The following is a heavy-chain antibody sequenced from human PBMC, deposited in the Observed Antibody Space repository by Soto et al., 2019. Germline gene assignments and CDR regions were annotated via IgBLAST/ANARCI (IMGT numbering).Heavy chain of an antibody. CDR3: TRAQGGIVVVPAAHGDY. Sequence: EVQLVESGGGLVQPGRSLRLSCTASGFTFGDYAMSWFRQAPGKGLEWVGVIRSKAYGGTTEYAASVKGRFTISRDDSKSIAYLQMNSLKTEDTAVYYCTRAQGGIVVVPAAHGDYWGQGTLVTVSS. CDR2: IRSKAYGGTT. D-gene: IGHD2-2*01. J-gene: IGHJ4*02. CDR1: GFTFGDYA. V-gene: IGHV3-49*03.